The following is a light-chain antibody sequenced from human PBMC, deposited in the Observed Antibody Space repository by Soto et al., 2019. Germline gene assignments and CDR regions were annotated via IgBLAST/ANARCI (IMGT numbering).Light chain of an antibody. Sequence: DIVMTQSPLSLPVTPGEPASISCRSSQSLLHSNGYNYLDWYLQKPGQSPQLLIYLGSNRASGVPDRFSGSGSGTDFTLKISRVEAEDVGVYYCMQALQTPIFCGGTKVEIK. J-gene: IGKJ4*01. CDR3: MQALQTPI. V-gene: IGKV2-28*01. CDR1: QSLLHSNGYNY. CDR2: LGS.